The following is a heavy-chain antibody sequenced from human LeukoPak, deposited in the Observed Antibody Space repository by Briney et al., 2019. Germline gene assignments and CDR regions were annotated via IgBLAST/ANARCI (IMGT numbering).Heavy chain of an antibody. J-gene: IGHJ6*03. CDR1: GFTVSSNA. CDR2: LGSDGRT. D-gene: IGHD6-13*01. V-gene: IGHV3-23*01. Sequence: GGSLRLSCEASGFTVSSNAMAWVRQAPGKGLEWVSGLGSDGRTHYADSVKGRFNISRDHSKNTVYLQMNSLRAEDTALYYCAKLAAAGTYYMDVWGKGTTVTVS. CDR3: AKLAAAGTYYMDV.